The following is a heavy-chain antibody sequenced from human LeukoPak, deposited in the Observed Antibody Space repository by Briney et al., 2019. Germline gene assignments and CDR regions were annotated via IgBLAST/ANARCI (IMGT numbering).Heavy chain of an antibody. J-gene: IGHJ6*03. CDR2: IRGSGDRT. D-gene: IGHD2-21*01. V-gene: IGHV3-23*01. CDR1: GFTFSSYA. Sequence: GGSLRLSCAASGFTFSSYAMSWVRQAPGKGLEWVSTIRGSGDRTHYADSVKGRFTISRDNSKNTLYLQMNTLRAEDTAVYYCAKDSNIVGGKFRSCHYIYVRVK. CDR3: AKDSNIVGGKFRSCHYIYV.